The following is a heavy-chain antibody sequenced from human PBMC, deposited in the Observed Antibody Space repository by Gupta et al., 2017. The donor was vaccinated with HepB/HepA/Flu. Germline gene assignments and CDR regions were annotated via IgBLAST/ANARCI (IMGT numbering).Heavy chain of an antibody. CDR3: ARMVVVTAAQVGLLGVGELLSYYFDY. J-gene: IGHJ4*01. CDR1: GGSISSSSYY. CDR2: SYYSGST. D-gene: IGHD3-10*01. Sequence: QLQLQESGPGLVKPSETLSLTCTVSGGSISSSSYYWGWIRQPPGKGLEWIGSSYYSGSTYYNPSLKSRVTISVDTSKNQFSLKLSSVTAADTAVYYCARMVVVTAAQVGLLGVGELLSYYFDYGGHVTMVTVSS. V-gene: IGHV4-39*01.